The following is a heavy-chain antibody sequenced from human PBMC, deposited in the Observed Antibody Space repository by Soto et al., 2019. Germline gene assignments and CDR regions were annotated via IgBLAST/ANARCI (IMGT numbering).Heavy chain of an antibody. V-gene: IGHV2-5*02. Sequence: QATLKESGPTLVKPTQTLTLTCSISGLSLSARGVGVGWIRQPPGKALEWRAVDYWDDDKRISPSLKTRLTTPRDPAKNTVALKMTNRDPLDTATSFFAHSSHVITLIRGILTLVGHWLDPWGQGTLVTVSS. CDR1: GLSLSARGVG. J-gene: IGHJ5*02. CDR2: DYWDDDK. D-gene: IGHD3-10*01. CDR3: AHSSHVITLIRGILTLVGHWLDP.